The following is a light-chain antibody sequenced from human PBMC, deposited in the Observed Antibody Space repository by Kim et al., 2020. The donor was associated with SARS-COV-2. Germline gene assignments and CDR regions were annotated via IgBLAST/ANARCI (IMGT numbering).Light chain of an antibody. J-gene: IGLJ3*02. V-gene: IGLV2-11*01. CDR2: DVS. Sequence: GQSVTICGTGTSIDVGGYNYVSWYQQHPGKAPKLMIYDVSKRPSGVPDRFSGSKSGNTASLTISGLQAEDEADYYCCSYAGSYTWVFGGGTQLTVL. CDR3: CSYAGSYTWV. CDR1: SIDVGGYNY.